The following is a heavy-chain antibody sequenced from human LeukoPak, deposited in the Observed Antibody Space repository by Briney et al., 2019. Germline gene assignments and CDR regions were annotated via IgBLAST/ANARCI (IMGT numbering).Heavy chain of an antibody. V-gene: IGHV1-18*01. D-gene: IGHD3-22*01. CDR1: GYTFTSYG. J-gene: IGHJ3*01. Sequence: ASVKVSCKPSGYTFTSYGISWVRQAPGQRLEWMGWISGYNGNTKYAQKLQGRVTMTTDTSTSTAYMELRSLRSDDTAVHYCARDSLQIYYDSSGYHLDAFDDWGQGTMVTVSS. CDR3: ARDSLQIYYDSSGYHLDAFDD. CDR2: ISGYNGNT.